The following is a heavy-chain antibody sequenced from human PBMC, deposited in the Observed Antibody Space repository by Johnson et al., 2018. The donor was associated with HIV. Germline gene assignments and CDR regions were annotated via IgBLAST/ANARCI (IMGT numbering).Heavy chain of an antibody. V-gene: IGHV3-33*06. CDR3: AKADRVRYGAGAFDI. D-gene: IGHD5-24*01. CDR2: IWYDGSNK. Sequence: QEQLVESGGGVVQPGRSLRLSCAASGFTFSSYGMHWVRQAPGKGLEWVAVIWYDGSNKYYADSVKGRFTISSDNSKNTLYLQMNSLRAEDTAVYYCAKADRVRYGAGAFDIWGQGTMVTVSS. J-gene: IGHJ3*02. CDR1: GFTFSSYG.